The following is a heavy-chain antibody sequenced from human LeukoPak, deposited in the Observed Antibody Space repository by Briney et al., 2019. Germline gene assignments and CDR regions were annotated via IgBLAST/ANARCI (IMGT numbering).Heavy chain of an antibody. CDR3: ARGHHGMEV. Sequence: GGSLRLSCAASGLTFNIYWMTWVRQAPGKGLDWVASIKEDGSEKYYVDSVKGRFTISRDNAKNSLYLQVNSLRVEDTAVYYCARGHHGMEVWGQGPTVTVSS. V-gene: IGHV3-7*04. J-gene: IGHJ6*02. CDR2: IKEDGSEK. CDR1: GLTFNIYW.